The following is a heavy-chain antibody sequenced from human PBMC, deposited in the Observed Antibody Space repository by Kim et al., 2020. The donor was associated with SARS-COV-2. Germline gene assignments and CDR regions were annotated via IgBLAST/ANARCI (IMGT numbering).Heavy chain of an antibody. J-gene: IGHJ4*02. Sequence: GGSLRLSCAASGFTFSRYAIHWVRQAPGKGLEWVAVISYDGSNKYYADSVKGRFTISRDNSKNTLYLQMNRLRAEDTAVYYCARDLRPTYYDSSGYYDYFASWGQGSLVTVSS. CDR3: ARDLRPTYYDSSGYYDYFAS. V-gene: IGHV3-30*04. CDR1: GFTFSRYA. CDR2: ISYDGSNK. D-gene: IGHD3-22*01.